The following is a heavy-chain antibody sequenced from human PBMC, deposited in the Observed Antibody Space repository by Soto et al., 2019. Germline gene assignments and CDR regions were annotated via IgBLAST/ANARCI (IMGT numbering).Heavy chain of an antibody. CDR2: ISGSGGST. CDR3: AKSPSSSWYRAHPDY. CDR1: GVTVCSYA. D-gene: IGHD6-13*01. Sequence: HGGSPRLCCAACGVTVCSYAMGGVRQEPGKGLEWVSAISGSGGSTYYADSVKGRFTISRDNSKNTLYLQMNSLRAEDTAVYYCAKSPSSSWYRAHPDYWGQGALLTVSS. V-gene: IGHV3-23*01. J-gene: IGHJ4*02.